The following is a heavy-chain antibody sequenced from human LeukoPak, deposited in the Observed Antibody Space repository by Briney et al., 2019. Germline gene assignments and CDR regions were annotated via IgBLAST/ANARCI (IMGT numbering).Heavy chain of an antibody. Sequence: SQTLSLTCTVSGGSISSGSYYWSWIRQPAGKGLEWIGRIYTSGSTNYNPSLKSRVTISVDASKNQFSLKLSSVTAADTAVYYCVRSGWQYYFDYWGQGTLVTVSS. CDR1: GGSISSGSYY. V-gene: IGHV4-61*02. CDR3: VRSGWQYYFDY. J-gene: IGHJ4*01. D-gene: IGHD6-19*01. CDR2: IYTSGST.